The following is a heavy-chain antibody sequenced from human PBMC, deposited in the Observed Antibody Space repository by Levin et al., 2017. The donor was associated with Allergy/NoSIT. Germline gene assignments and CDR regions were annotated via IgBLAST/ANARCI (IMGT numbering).Heavy chain of an antibody. CDR2: IKSKTDGGTT. CDR3: TTREGYSYGTIDY. V-gene: IGHV3-15*01. CDR1: GFTFSNAW. D-gene: IGHD5-18*01. J-gene: IGHJ4*02. Sequence: PGGSLRLSCAASGFTFSNAWMSWVRQAPGKGLEWVGRIKSKTDGGTTDYAAPVKGRFTISRDDSKNTLYLQMNSLKTEDTAVYYCTTREGYSYGTIDYWGQGTLVTVSS.